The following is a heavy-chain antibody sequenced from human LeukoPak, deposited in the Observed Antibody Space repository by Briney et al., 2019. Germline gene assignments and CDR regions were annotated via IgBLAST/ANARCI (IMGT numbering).Heavy chain of an antibody. Sequence: GGSLRLSCAASGFAVSSNYMSWVRQAPGKGLEWVAFIRYDGNNEYYADSVKGRFTISRDNAKNTLYLQMNSLRAEGTAVYYCAKDYRVYYGSGSSFDHWGQGTLVIVSS. V-gene: IGHV3-30*02. CDR1: GFAVSSNY. CDR3: AKDYRVYYGSGSSFDH. CDR2: IRYDGNNE. J-gene: IGHJ4*02. D-gene: IGHD3-10*01.